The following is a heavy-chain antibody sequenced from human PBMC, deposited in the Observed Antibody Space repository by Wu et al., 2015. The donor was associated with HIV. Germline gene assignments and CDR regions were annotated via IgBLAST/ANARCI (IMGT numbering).Heavy chain of an antibody. CDR3: ARDLESQILTGYYRSYYYGMDV. J-gene: IGHJ6*02. Sequence: QVQLVQSGAEVKKPGSSVKVSCKASGGTFSSYAISWVRQAPGQGLEWMGRIIPIFGTANYAQKFQGRVTITADESTSTAYMELSSLRSEDTAVYYCARDLESQILTGYYRSYYYGMDVWGQGTTVTVSS. CDR2: IIPIFGTA. CDR1: GGTFSSYA. D-gene: IGHD3-9*01. V-gene: IGHV1-69*13.